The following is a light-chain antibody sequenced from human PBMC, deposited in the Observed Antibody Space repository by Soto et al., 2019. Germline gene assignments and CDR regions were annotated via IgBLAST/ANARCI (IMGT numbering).Light chain of an antibody. CDR3: QQYNSYSPT. V-gene: IGKV1-5*01. J-gene: IGKJ4*01. CDR1: QSISSW. Sequence: DIQMTQSPSTLSASVGDRVTITCRANQSISSWLAWYQQKPGKAPKLLIYDASSLESGVPSRFSGSGSGTEFTLTISSLQPDDFATYYCQQYNSYSPTFGGGTKVEIK. CDR2: DAS.